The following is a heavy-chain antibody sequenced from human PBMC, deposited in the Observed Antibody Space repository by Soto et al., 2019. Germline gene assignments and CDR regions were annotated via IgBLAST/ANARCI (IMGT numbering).Heavy chain of an antibody. Sequence: GASVKVSCKASGGTFSSYAISWVRQAPGQGLEWMGGIIPIFGTANYAQKFQGRVTITAHKSTSTAYMELSSLRSEDTAVYYCARSTVTNAFDIWGQGTMVTVSS. V-gene: IGHV1-69*06. J-gene: IGHJ3*02. D-gene: IGHD4-17*01. CDR2: IIPIFGTA. CDR3: ARSTVTNAFDI. CDR1: GGTFSSYA.